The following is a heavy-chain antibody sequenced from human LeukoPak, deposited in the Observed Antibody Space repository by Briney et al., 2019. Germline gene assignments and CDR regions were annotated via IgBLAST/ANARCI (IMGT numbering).Heavy chain of an antibody. Sequence: GGSLRLSCAASGFTFIDYDMHWVRQVIGRGLEWVSAIGIRGDTHYSGSVKGRCTISRGNAESSLYLQMNSLRAEDTAVYYCARGGIQVSGIDEFDYWGQGTLVTVSS. J-gene: IGHJ4*02. CDR3: ARGGIQVSGIDEFDY. CDR1: GFTFIDYD. D-gene: IGHD6-19*01. CDR2: IGIRGDT. V-gene: IGHV3-13*01.